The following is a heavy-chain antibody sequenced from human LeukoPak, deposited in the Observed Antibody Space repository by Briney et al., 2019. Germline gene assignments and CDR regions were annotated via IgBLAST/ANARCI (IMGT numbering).Heavy chain of an antibody. CDR2: INPSGGST. CDR3: ARDWIAAARKPCRYFDL. V-gene: IGHV1-46*01. CDR1: GYTFTSYY. Sequence: ASVKVSCKASGYTFTSYYMHWVRQAPGQGLEWMGIINPSGGSTSYAQKFQGRVTMTRDTSTSTVYMELSSLRSEDTAVYYCARDWIAAARKPCRYFDLWGRGTLVTVSS. J-gene: IGHJ2*01. D-gene: IGHD6-13*01.